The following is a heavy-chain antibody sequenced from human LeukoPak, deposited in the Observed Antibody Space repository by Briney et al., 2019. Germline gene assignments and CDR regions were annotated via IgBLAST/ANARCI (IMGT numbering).Heavy chain of an antibody. V-gene: IGHV3-74*01. D-gene: IGHD2-21*01. CDR1: GLTFNTYW. Sequence: GGSLRLSCLASGLTFNTYWMHWVRQVPGKGLVWVSRINPDGSVTWDADSVRGRFIISRDDAKNTLYLQMNSLRAEDTALYYCAREAPAYGERYFVSWGQGTLVTVSS. J-gene: IGHJ4*02. CDR3: AREAPAYGERYFVS. CDR2: INPDGSVT.